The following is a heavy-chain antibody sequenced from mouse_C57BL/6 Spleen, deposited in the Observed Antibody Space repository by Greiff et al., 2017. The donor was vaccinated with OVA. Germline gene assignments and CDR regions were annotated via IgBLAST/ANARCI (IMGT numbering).Heavy chain of an antibody. CDR2: IYPGDGDT. CDR1: GYAFSSYW. V-gene: IGHV1-80*01. CDR3: AITTVVATDY. J-gene: IGHJ2*01. Sequence: VHLVESGAELVKPGASVKISCKASGYAFSSYWMNWVKQRPGKGLEWIGQIYPGDGDTNYNGKFKGKATLTADKSSSTAYMQLSSLTSEDSAVYFCAITTVVATDYWGQGTTLTVSS. D-gene: IGHD1-1*01.